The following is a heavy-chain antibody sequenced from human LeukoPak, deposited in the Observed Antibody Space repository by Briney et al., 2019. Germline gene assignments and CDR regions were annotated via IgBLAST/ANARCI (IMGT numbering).Heavy chain of an antibody. J-gene: IGHJ4*02. Sequence: GGSLRLSCAASEFTFNNYAMNWVRQAPGKGLEWVSTISGSGGSTYYADSVKGRFTISRDNSKNTLYLQMNSLRAEDTAVYYCAKGPVVVVTAITINWGQGTLVTVSS. V-gene: IGHV3-23*01. CDR1: EFTFNNYA. CDR2: ISGSGGST. CDR3: AKGPVVVVTAITIN. D-gene: IGHD2-21*02.